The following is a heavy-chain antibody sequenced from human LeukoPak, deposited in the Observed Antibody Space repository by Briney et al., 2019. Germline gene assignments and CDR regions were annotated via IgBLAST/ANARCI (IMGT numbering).Heavy chain of an antibody. CDR3: ARGRGYRFPYYYYYYMDV. V-gene: IGHV4-34*01. J-gene: IGHJ6*03. CDR1: GGSFSGYY. CDR2: INHSGST. D-gene: IGHD6-13*01. Sequence: SETLSLTCAVYGGSFSGYYWSWIRQPPEKGLEWIGEINHSGSTNYNPSLKSRVTISVDTSKNQFSLKLSSVTAADTAVYYCARGRGYRFPYYYYYYMDVWGKGTTVTVSS.